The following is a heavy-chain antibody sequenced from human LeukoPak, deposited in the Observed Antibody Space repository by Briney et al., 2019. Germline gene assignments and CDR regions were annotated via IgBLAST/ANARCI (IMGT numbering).Heavy chain of an antibody. CDR3: ARGYSSSWHFDY. CDR1: GGSISNYY. V-gene: IGHV4-59*06. Sequence: VKPSETLSLTCTVSGGSISNYYWSWIRQHPGKGLEWIGYIYYSGSTYYNPSLKSRVTISVDTSKNQFSLKLSSVTAADTAVYYCARGYSSSWHFDYWGQGTLVTVSS. J-gene: IGHJ4*02. CDR2: IYYSGST. D-gene: IGHD6-13*01.